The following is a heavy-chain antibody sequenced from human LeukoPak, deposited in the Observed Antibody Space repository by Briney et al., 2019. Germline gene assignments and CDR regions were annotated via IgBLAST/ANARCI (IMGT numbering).Heavy chain of an antibody. J-gene: IGHJ5*02. CDR3: ARDLGQYYDTSDNWFDP. CDR2: ISISGTTI. D-gene: IGHD3-22*01. Sequence: GGSLRLSCATSGFTFDDYYMTWIRQAPGKGLEWVSYISISGTTIFYTDSVKGRFTISRDNAKNTLNLQMNSLRAEDTAVYYCARDLGQYYDTSDNWFDPWGQGTLVTVSS. V-gene: IGHV3-11*04. CDR1: GFTFDDYY.